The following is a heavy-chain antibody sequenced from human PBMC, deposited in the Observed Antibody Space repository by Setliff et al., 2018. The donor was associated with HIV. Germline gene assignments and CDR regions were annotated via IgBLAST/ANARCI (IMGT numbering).Heavy chain of an antibody. J-gene: IGHJ6*03. CDR1: GGSMNSHY. CDR3: ARGVVDYDFWSGSGDYYYMDV. CDR2: IYYSVST. D-gene: IGHD3-3*01. Sequence: SETLSLTCTVSGGSMNSHYWSWIRQSPGRGLEWIGYIYYSVSTKYNPSLKSRVSMSIDTSKNQFSLKMSSVTAADTSVYYCARGVVDYDFWSGSGDYYYMDVWGKGTTVTVSS. V-gene: IGHV4-59*11.